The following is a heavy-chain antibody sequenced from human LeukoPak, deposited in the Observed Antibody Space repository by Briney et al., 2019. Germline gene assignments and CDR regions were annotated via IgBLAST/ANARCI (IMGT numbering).Heavy chain of an antibody. CDR3: ARGGGYSYGYYFDY. CDR2: IYYSGST. J-gene: IGHJ4*02. CDR1: GGSISSYY. V-gene: IGHV4-59*01. D-gene: IGHD5-18*01. Sequence: SETLSLTCTVSGGSISSYYWSWIRQPPGKGLEWIGYIYYSGSTNYNPSLKSRVTISADTSKNQFSLKLSSVTAADTAVYYCARGGGYSYGYYFDYWGQGTLVTVSS.